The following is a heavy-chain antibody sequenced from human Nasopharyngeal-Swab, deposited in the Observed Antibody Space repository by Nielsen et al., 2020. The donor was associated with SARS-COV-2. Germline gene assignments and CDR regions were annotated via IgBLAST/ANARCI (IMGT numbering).Heavy chain of an antibody. CDR2: ISWNSGSI. D-gene: IGHD5-18*01. CDR1: GFTFSSYA. J-gene: IGHJ4*02. V-gene: IGHV3-9*01. Sequence: SLKISCAASGFTFSSYAMHWVRQAPGKGLEWVSGISWNSGSIGYADSVKGRFTISRDNAKNSLYLQMNSLRAEDTALYYCAKLGGDEDTAMVSYWGQGTLVTVSS. CDR3: AKLGGDEDTAMVSY.